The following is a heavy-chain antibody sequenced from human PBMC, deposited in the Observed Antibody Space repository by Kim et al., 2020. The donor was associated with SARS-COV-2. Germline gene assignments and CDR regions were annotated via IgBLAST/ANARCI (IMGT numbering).Heavy chain of an antibody. V-gene: IGHV3-7*01. CDR2: INQDGSHK. CDR3: ASPIIDP. Sequence: RGSLRLSCAASGLTFSSYWMNWVRQAPGKGLEWVANINQDGSHKFYVDSVKGRFIISRDNTKNSLYLQMNSLRAEDTAVYYCASPIIDPWGQGTLVTVSS. CDR1: GLTFSSYW. J-gene: IGHJ5*02.